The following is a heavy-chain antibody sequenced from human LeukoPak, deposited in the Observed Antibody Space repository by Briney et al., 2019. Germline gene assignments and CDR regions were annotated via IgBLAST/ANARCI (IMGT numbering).Heavy chain of an antibody. CDR1: GGSITSSKYF. D-gene: IGHD2-8*01. Sequence: PSETLSLTCAVSGGSITSSKYFWGWIRQPPGKELELIGIVSYSGTTDYNPSLKSRVTISTDTSKNQFSLKLTSVTAADTAVYYCAGLGVMVLVYQFEYWGRGTPVNVSS. V-gene: IGHV4-39*07. CDR2: VSYSGTT. J-gene: IGHJ4*02. CDR3: AGLGVMVLVYQFEY.